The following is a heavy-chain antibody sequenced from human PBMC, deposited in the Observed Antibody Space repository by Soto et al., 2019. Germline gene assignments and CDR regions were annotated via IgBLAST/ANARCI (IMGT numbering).Heavy chain of an antibody. Sequence: QVQLQESGPGLVKPSQTLSLTCTVSGGSISSGGYYWSWIRQHPGKGLEWIGYIYYSGSTYYNPSLKSRVTIAVYTSKSQYSLKLSSVTAADTAVYYCAREGGIVGATAADYWGQGTLVTVSS. D-gene: IGHD1-26*01. V-gene: IGHV4-31*03. CDR3: AREGGIVGATAADY. J-gene: IGHJ4*02. CDR1: GGSISSGGYY. CDR2: IYYSGST.